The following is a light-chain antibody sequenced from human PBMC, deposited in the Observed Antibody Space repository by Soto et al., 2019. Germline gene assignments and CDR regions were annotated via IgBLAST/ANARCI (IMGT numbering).Light chain of an antibody. CDR3: SSYTSSSTYV. V-gene: IGLV2-14*01. CDR2: DVS. J-gene: IGLJ1*01. Sequence: QSALTQPASVSGSPGQSITISCTGTSSDVGVYKYVSWYQQHPGKAPKLMIYDVSNRPSGVSNRFSGSKSGNTASLTISVLQAEDEADYYCSSYTSSSTYVFGTGTKLTVL. CDR1: SSDVGVYKY.